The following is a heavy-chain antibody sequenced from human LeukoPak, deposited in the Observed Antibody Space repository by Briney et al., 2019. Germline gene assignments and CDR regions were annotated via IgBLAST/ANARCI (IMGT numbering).Heavy chain of an antibody. D-gene: IGHD3-22*01. CDR3: ARKYYYDSSGYPY. CDR2: INPNSGGT. J-gene: IGHJ4*02. Sequence: VKVSCKAXGYTFTGYYMHWVRQAPGQGLEWMGWINPNSGGTNYAQKFQGRVTMTRDTSISTPYVELSRLRSDDTAVYYCARKYYYDSSGYPYWGQGTLVTVSS. V-gene: IGHV1-2*02. CDR1: GYTFTGYY.